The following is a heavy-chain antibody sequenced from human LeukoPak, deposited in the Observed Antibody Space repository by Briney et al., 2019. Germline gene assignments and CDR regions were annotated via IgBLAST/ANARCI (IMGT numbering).Heavy chain of an antibody. J-gene: IGHJ6*03. CDR2: INPSGGST. D-gene: IGHD6-19*01. V-gene: IGHV1-46*01. CDR1: GGTFGSYA. Sequence: ASVKVSCKASGGTFGSYAISWVRQAPGQGLEWMGIINPSGGSTSYAQKFQGRVTMTRDMSTSTVYMELSSLRSEDTAVYYCARDRAGTINYYYYMDVWGKGTTVTVSS. CDR3: ARDRAGTINYYYYMDV.